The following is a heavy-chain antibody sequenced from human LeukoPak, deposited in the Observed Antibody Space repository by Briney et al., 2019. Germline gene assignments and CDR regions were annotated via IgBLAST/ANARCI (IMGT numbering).Heavy chain of an antibody. CDR3: ARQGVGYDEPIDY. D-gene: IGHD5-12*01. CDR1: GFTFSSYS. J-gene: IGHJ4*02. CDR2: IRSSSSYI. V-gene: IGHV3-21*01. Sequence: GGSLRLSCAASGFTFSSYSMLWVRQAPGKGLEWVSSIRSSSSYIYYADSLKGRFTISRDNAKNSLSLQMNSLRAEDTAVYYCARQGVGYDEPIDYWGQGTLVTVSS.